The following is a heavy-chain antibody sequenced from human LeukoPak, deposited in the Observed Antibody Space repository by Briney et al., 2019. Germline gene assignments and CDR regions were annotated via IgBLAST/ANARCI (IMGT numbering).Heavy chain of an antibody. Sequence: PGGSLRLSCAASGFTFSDYYMSWIRQAPGKGLEWVSYISSSRSTIYYAESVKGRFTISRDNAKNSLYLQMNSLRAEDTAVYYCARGDFSEPTGFDYWGQGTLVTVSS. CDR2: ISSSRSTI. J-gene: IGHJ4*02. D-gene: IGHD3-3*01. CDR3: ARGDFSEPTGFDY. CDR1: GFTFSDYY. V-gene: IGHV3-11*01.